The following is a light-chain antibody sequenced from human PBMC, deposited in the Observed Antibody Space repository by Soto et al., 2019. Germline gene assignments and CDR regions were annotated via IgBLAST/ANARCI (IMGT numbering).Light chain of an antibody. CDR1: QTITSNF. V-gene: IGKV3-20*01. CDR3: QQYGRSPLMYS. J-gene: IGKJ2*03. Sequence: EIVLTQSPGTLSLSPGERATLSCRASQTITSNFLAWYQQKPGQAPRLLIYGASTRAAGASVRFSGSGSGTDFTLDITSLEHEDFAVYYCQQYGRSPLMYSFGQGTKLGVK. CDR2: GAS.